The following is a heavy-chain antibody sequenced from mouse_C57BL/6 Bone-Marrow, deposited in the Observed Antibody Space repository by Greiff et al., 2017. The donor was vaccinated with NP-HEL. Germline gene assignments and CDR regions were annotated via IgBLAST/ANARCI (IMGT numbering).Heavy chain of an antibody. CDR1: GYTFTSYW. CDR2: IYPSDSET. Sequence: QVQLQQPGAELVRPGSSVKLSCKASGYTFTSYWMDWVKQRPGQGLEWIGNIYPSDSETHYNQKFKDKATLTVDKSSSTAYMKLSSLTSEDSAVYYCARSRVAHYFDYWGQGTTLTVSS. V-gene: IGHV1-61*01. D-gene: IGHD1-1*02. J-gene: IGHJ2*01. CDR3: ARSRVAHYFDY.